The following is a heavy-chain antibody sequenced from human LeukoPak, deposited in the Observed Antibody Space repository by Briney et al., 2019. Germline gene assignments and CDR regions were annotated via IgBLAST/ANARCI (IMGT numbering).Heavy chain of an antibody. CDR2: IYSGGST. J-gene: IGHJ4*02. CDR3: AREANSYYYGSGSYFYFDY. Sequence: GGSLRLSCAASGFTVSTNYMTWVRQAPGKGLEWVSVIYSGGSTYYADSVKGRFTISRDNSKNTLYLQMNSLRPEDTAVYYCAREANSYYYGSGSYFYFDYWGQGTLVTASS. CDR1: GFTVSTNY. D-gene: IGHD3-10*01. V-gene: IGHV3-66*02.